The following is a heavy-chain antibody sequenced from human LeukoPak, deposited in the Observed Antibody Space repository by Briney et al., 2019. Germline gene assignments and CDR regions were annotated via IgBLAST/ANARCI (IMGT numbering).Heavy chain of an antibody. J-gene: IGHJ1*01. Sequence: SETLSLTCTVSGGSISSSSYYWGWIRQPPGKGLEWIGSIYYSGSTYYNPSLKSRVTISVDTSKNQFSLKLSSVTAADTAVYYCARGPRGSSGWFEYFQHWGQGTLVTVSS. CDR2: IYYSGST. CDR3: ARGPRGSSGWFEYFQH. V-gene: IGHV4-39*07. D-gene: IGHD6-19*01. CDR1: GGSISSSSYY.